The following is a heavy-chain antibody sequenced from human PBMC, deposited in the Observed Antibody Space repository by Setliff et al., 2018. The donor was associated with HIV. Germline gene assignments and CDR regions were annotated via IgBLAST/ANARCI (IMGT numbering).Heavy chain of an antibody. J-gene: IGHJ4*02. CDR3: AVYYEGVGGRGI. CDR2: THRLGTI. V-gene: IGHV4-59*11. CDR1: DASISDHH. Sequence: KPSETLSLTCTFYDASISDHHCSWIRQPPGRGLEWIGSTHRLGTINYNPSLKSRFTISVDISKRQFSLRLSSVTAADTAQYFCAVYYEGVGGRGIWGPGTLVTVSS. D-gene: IGHD3-16*01.